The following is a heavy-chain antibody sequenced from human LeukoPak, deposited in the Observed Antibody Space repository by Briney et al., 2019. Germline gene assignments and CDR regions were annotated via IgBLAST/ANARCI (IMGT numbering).Heavy chain of an antibody. CDR3: ARPHTGFYGDYFDY. Sequence: PSETLSLTCTVSGGSISSYYWSWIRQPPGKGLEWIGEINHSGSTNYNLSLKSRVTISVDTSKNQFSLKLSSVTAADTAVYYCARPHTGFYGDYFDYWGQGTLVTVSS. V-gene: IGHV4-34*01. CDR2: INHSGST. CDR1: GGSISSYY. J-gene: IGHJ4*02. D-gene: IGHD4-17*01.